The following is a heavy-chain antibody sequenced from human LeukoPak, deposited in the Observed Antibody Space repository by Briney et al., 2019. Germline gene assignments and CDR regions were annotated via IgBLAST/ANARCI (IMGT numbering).Heavy chain of an antibody. CDR1: GFTFSSYS. Sequence: GGSLRLSCAASGFTFSSYSMNWVRQAPGKWLEWVSSISSSSSYIYYADSVKGRFTISRDNAKNSLYLQMNSLRAEDTAVYYCAREGYYYDSSGYSVWGQGTLVTVSS. CDR2: ISSSSSYI. J-gene: IGHJ4*02. V-gene: IGHV3-21*01. CDR3: AREGYYYDSSGYSV. D-gene: IGHD3-22*01.